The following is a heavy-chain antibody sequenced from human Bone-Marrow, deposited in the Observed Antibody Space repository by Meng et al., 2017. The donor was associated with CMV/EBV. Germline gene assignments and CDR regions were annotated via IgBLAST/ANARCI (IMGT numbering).Heavy chain of an antibody. D-gene: IGHD1-14*01. V-gene: IGHV1-2*02. J-gene: IGHJ6*04. CDR2: INPNSGGT. Sequence: ASVKVSCKASGYTFTGYYMHWVRQAPGQGLEWMGWINPNSGGTNYAQKFQGRVTMTRDTSISTAYMELSRLRSDDTAVYYCARDQVAAQPELAYYGMDVWGKGTTVTVSS. CDR1: GYTFTGYY. CDR3: ARDQVAAQPELAYYGMDV.